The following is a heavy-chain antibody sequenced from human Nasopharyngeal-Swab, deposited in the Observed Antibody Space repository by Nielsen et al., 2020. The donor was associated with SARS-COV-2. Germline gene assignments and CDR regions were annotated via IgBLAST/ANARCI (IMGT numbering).Heavy chain of an antibody. V-gene: IGHV3-33*08. J-gene: IGHJ4*02. D-gene: IGHD2-2*01. CDR1: GFTFSDHY. CDR3: ARESGVSSTSPFDC. CDR2: MWYAGSSE. Sequence: GESLKISCVASGFTFSDHYLDWVRQTPGKGLEWVAVMWYAGSSERYADSVKGRFTISRDISKNTLYLQMNSLRAEDTAVYYCARESGVSSTSPFDCWGRGTLVTVSS.